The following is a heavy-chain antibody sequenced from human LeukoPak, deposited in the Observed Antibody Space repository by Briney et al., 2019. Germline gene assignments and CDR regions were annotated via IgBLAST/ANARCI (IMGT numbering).Heavy chain of an antibody. CDR1: GFTFSSYG. CDR3: AKVSSSWSSRDY. Sequence: GGSLRLSCAASGFTFSSYGMHWVRQAPGKGLEWVAFIRYDGSNKYYADSVKGRFTISRDSSKNTLYLQMNSLRAEDTAVYYCAKVSSSWSSRDYWGQGTLVTVSS. J-gene: IGHJ4*02. D-gene: IGHD6-13*01. V-gene: IGHV3-30*02. CDR2: IRYDGSNK.